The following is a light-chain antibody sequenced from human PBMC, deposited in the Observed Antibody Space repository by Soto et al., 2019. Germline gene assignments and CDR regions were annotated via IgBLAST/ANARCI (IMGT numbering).Light chain of an antibody. J-gene: IGLJ1*01. Sequence: QSALTQPRSVSASPGQSVTISCTGTSNDVGDYNYVSWYQQHPGKAPKLMIYEVSKRPSGVPGRFSGSKSGNTASLTVSGLQAEDEADYYCSSYAGSSTLYVFGTGTKVTVL. V-gene: IGLV2-8*01. CDR2: EVS. CDR3: SSYAGSSTLYV. CDR1: SNDVGDYNY.